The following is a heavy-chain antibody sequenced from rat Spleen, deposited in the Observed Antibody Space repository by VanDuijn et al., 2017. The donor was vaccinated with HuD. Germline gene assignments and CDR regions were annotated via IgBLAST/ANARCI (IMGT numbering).Heavy chain of an antibody. V-gene: IGHV5-46*01. Sequence: EVQLVESGGGLVQPGRSMKLSCAASGITFSSFPMAWVRQDPTKGLEWVATISTSGGSTYYRDSVKGRFTISKDNAKSTLYLQMNRLMYEDTATYYCTRGEGELGALYFDYWGQGVMVTVSS. CDR1: GITFSSFP. CDR2: ISTSGGST. CDR3: TRGEGELGALYFDY. J-gene: IGHJ2*01. D-gene: IGHD5-1*01.